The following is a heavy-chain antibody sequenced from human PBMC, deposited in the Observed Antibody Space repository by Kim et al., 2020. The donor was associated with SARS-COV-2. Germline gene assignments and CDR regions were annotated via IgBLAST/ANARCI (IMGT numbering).Heavy chain of an antibody. V-gene: IGHV3-15*01. CDR1: GFTFSNAW. Sequence: GGSLRLSCAASGFTFSNAWMSWVRQALGKGLEWVGRIKSKTDGGTTDYAAPVKGRFTISRDDSKNTLYLQMNSLKTEDTAVYFCTTVARYCSGGSCYSWGQETLVTVSS. J-gene: IGHJ4*02. CDR3: TTVARYCSGGSCYS. CDR2: IKSKTDGGTT. D-gene: IGHD2-15*01.